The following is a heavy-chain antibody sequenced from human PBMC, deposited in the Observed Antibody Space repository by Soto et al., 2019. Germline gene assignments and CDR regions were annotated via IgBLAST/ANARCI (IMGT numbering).Heavy chain of an antibody. V-gene: IGHV4-4*02. D-gene: IGHD3-10*01. CDR1: GGSISSSNW. CDR3: ARAPVEYYYGSGSSNYYYGMDV. CDR2: IYHSGST. Sequence: SETLSLTCAVSGGSISSSNWWSWVRQPPGKGLEWIGEIYHSGSTNYNPSLKSRVTISVDKSKNQFSLKLSSVTAADTAVYYCARAPVEYYYGSGSSNYYYGMDVWGQGTTVTVSS. J-gene: IGHJ6*02.